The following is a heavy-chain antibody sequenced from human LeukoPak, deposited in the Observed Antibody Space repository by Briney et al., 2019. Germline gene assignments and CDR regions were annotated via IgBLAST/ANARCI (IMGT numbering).Heavy chain of an antibody. CDR3: ARREDYGGNSGQFDY. Sequence: SEALSLTCTVSGGSISSRSYYWGWIRQPPGKGLEWIGSIYYSGSTYYNPSLKSRVTISVDTSKNQFSLKLSSVTAADTAVYYCARREDYGGNSGQFDYWGQGTLVTVSS. CDR1: GGSISSRSYY. D-gene: IGHD4-23*01. CDR2: IYYSGST. J-gene: IGHJ4*02. V-gene: IGHV4-39*01.